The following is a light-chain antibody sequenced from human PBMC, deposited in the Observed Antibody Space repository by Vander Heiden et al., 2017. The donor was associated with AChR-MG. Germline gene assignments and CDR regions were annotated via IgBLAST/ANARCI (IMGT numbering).Light chain of an antibody. CDR1: SSNIANNY. CDR2: DNN. Sequence: QSVLTQPPSVSAPPGQKVTISCSGSSSNIANNYVSWYQQVPGTAPKLVIYDNNKRPSGIPDRFSGSKSGTSATLGITGLQTGDEADYYCGTWDSSLSAGVFGGGTKLTVL. J-gene: IGLJ3*02. V-gene: IGLV1-51*01. CDR3: GTWDSSLSAGV.